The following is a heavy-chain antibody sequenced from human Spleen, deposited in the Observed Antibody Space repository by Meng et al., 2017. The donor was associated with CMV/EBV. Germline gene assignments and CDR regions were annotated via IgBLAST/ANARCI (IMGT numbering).Heavy chain of an antibody. Sequence: GESLKISCAASGFTFSSYAMSWVRQAPGKGLEWVSAISGSGGSTYYADSVKGRFTISRDNSKNTLYLQMNSLRAEDTAVYYCAKGNSGSYYPGDYWGQGTLVTVSS. CDR2: ISGSGGST. CDR1: GFTFSSYA. V-gene: IGHV3-23*01. CDR3: AKGNSGSYYPGDY. J-gene: IGHJ4*02. D-gene: IGHD1-26*01.